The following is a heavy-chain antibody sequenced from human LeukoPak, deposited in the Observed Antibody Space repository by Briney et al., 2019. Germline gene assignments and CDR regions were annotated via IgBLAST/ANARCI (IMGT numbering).Heavy chain of an antibody. CDR1: GGSFSGYY. CDR3: ARDYYGSGSYYWYYFDY. Sequence: PSETLSLTCAVYGGSFSGYYWSWIRQPPGKGLEWIGEINHSGGTNYNPSLKSRVTTSVDTSKNQFSLKLSSVTAADTAGYDCARDYYGSGSYYWYYFDYWGQGTLVTVPS. V-gene: IGHV4-34*01. CDR2: INHSGGT. D-gene: IGHD3-10*01. J-gene: IGHJ4*02.